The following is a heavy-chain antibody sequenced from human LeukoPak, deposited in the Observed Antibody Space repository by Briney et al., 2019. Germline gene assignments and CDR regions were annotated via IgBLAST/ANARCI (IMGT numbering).Heavy chain of an antibody. V-gene: IGHV4-59*01. CDR2: IYYRGST. CDR1: GDSISSYY. CDR3: ARLSGYSSGHYYSDY. Sequence: PSETLSLTCTVSGDSISSYYWSWIRQPPGKGLEWIGYIYYRGSTNYNPSLKSRVTISVDTSKNQFSLKLSSVTAADTAVYYCARLSGYSSGHYYSDYWGQGTLVTVSS. D-gene: IGHD3-22*01. J-gene: IGHJ4*02.